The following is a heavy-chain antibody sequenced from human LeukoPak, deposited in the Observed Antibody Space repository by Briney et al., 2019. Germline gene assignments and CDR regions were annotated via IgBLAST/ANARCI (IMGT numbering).Heavy chain of an antibody. CDR2: IKGDGSGA. CDR1: GFTFSSYW. V-gene: IGHV3-74*01. CDR3: ACTSRPIDA. J-gene: IGHJ5*02. D-gene: IGHD2-8*01. Sequence: GGSLRLSCAASGFTFSSYWMHWVRQAPGKGLVWVSRIKGDGSGASYADSVKGRFTISRDNAKNTLYLEMKSLRAEDTAVYYCACTSRPIDAWGQGTLVTVSS.